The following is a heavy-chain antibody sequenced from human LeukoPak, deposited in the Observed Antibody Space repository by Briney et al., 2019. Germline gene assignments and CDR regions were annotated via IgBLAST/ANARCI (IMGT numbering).Heavy chain of an antibody. Sequence: GGSLRLSCAASGFTFSSYEMNWVRQAPGKGLEWVSYISSSGSTIYYADSVKGRFTMSRDNAKNSLYLQMNSLRAEDTALYYCARVGSSGYYGAFDIWGQGTMVTVSS. CDR2: ISSSGSTI. CDR1: GFTFSSYE. D-gene: IGHD3-22*01. V-gene: IGHV3-48*03. CDR3: ARVGSSGYYGAFDI. J-gene: IGHJ3*02.